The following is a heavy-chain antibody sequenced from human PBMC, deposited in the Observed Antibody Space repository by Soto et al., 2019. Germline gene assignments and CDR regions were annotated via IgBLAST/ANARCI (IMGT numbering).Heavy chain of an antibody. J-gene: IGHJ6*02. CDR2: IDPSDSYT. D-gene: IGHD2-15*01. V-gene: IGHV5-10-1*01. Sequence: GESLKISCKGSGYSFTSYWISWVRQMPGKGLEWMGRIDPSDSYTNYSPSFQGHVTTSADKSISTAYLQWSSLKASDTAMYYCARHSQSYRGYCSGGSCYSSYYYYGMDVWGQGTTVTVSS. CDR1: GYSFTSYW. CDR3: ARHSQSYRGYCSGGSCYSSYYYYGMDV.